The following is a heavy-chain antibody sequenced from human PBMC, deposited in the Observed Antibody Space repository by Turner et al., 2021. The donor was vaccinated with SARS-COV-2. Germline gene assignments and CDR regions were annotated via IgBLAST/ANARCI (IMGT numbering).Heavy chain of an antibody. CDR3: ASDLTIVGATSLDYYYGMDV. CDR2: INPSGGST. D-gene: IGHD1-26*01. CDR1: GYTFTSYY. J-gene: IGHJ6*02. V-gene: IGHV1-46*03. Sequence: QVQLVQSGAEVKKPGASVKVSCQASGYTFTSYYMQWVRQAPGQGLEWMGTINPSGGSTSYAQKFQGRVTMTRDTSTSTVYMEMSSLRSEDTAVYYCASDLTIVGATSLDYYYGMDVWGQGTTVTVSS.